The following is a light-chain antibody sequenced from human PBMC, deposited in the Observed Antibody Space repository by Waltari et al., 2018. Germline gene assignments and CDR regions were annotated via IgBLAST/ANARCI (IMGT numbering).Light chain of an antibody. CDR3: CSYAGSAISV. CDR2: DVN. J-gene: IGLJ3*02. V-gene: IGLV2-23*02. Sequence: QSALTQTATVSGSPGQSITISCTGTSSGVGNYNLVSWYQQHPGKAPTLIIYDVNNRPSGVSSRFSGSKSGNTASLTISGLQAADEADYYCCSYAGSAISVFGGGTKLTVL. CDR1: SSGVGNYNL.